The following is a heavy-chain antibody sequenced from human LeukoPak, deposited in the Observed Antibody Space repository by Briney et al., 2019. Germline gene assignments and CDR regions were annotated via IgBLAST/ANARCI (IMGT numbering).Heavy chain of an antibody. V-gene: IGHV3-7*01. CDR2: IKQDGSEK. CDR1: GFTFSSYW. Sequence: GGSLRLSCAASGFTFSSYWMGWVRQAPGKGLEWVANIKQDGSEKYYVDSVKGRFTISRDNAKNSLYLQMNSLRAEDTAVYYCARDLSYYDSSGYLAYWGQGTLVTVSS. CDR3: ARDLSYYDSSGYLAY. J-gene: IGHJ4*02. D-gene: IGHD3-22*01.